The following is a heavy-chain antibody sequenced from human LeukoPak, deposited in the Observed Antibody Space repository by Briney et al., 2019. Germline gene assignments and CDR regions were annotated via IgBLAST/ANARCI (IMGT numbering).Heavy chain of an antibody. CDR3: ARGGSSGYSSTRHFWGGNYYFDY. Sequence: GGSLRLSCAASEFSVGSNYMTWVRQAPGQGLEWVANINQDGSEKYYRDSAKGRFTISRDNARNSLYLQVNSLRAEDTAVYYCARGGSSGYSSTRHFWGGNYYFDYWGQGSLVTVSS. J-gene: IGHJ4*02. D-gene: IGHD2-2*01. V-gene: IGHV3-7*01. CDR1: EFSVGSNY. CDR2: INQDGSEK.